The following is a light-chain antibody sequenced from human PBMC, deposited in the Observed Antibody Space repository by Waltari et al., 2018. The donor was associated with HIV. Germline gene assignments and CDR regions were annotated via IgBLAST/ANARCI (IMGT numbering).Light chain of an antibody. CDR3: QQYYSNPPT. CDR1: QKIFYNSKNQNY. Sequence: DIVMTQSPDSLALSLGERATINCVSSQKIFYNSKNQNYLAWYQQKPGQTPKLLISWASTRDSGVPDRFSGSGSGTDFTLTISSLQSEDVAVYFCQQYYSNPPTFGQGTRVEIK. CDR2: WAS. J-gene: IGKJ1*01. V-gene: IGKV4-1*01.